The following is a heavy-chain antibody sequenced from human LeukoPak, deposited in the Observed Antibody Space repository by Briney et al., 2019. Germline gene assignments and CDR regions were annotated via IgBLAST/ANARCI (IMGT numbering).Heavy chain of an antibody. V-gene: IGHV3-66*01. D-gene: IGHD3-3*01. Sequence: GGSLRLSCAAPGLTVSSTYMSWVRQTPGKGLEWVSVIYSGGSTYYADSVKGRFTISRDNSKNTLYLQMNSLRAEGTAVYYCARDLLEWYFDYWGQGTLVTVSS. J-gene: IGHJ4*02. CDR3: ARDLLEWYFDY. CDR2: IYSGGST. CDR1: GLTVSSTY.